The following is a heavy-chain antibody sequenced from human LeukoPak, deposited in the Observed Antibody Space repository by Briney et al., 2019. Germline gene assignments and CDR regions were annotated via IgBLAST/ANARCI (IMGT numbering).Heavy chain of an antibody. CDR2: IYYSGST. CDR3: ARLTYYYDSSGYYANWFDP. J-gene: IGHJ5*02. D-gene: IGHD3-22*01. V-gene: IGHV4-31*03. Sequence: SQTLSLTCTVSGGSISSGGYYRSWIRQHPGKGLEWIGYIYYSGSTYYNPSLKSRVTISVDTSKNQFSLKLSSVTAADTAVYYCARLTYYYDSSGYYANWFDPWGQGTLVTVSS. CDR1: GGSISSGGYY.